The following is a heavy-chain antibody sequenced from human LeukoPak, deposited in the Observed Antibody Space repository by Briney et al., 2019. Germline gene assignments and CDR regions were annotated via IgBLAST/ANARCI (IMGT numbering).Heavy chain of an antibody. V-gene: IGHV3-7*01. J-gene: IGHJ4*02. CDR3: ASQYYDFWSGPEGY. CDR2: IKQDGSEK. CDR1: GFTFSSYW. Sequence: GGSLRLSCAASGFTFSSYWMSWVRQAPGKGLEWVANIKQDGSEKYYVDSVKGRFTISRDNAKNSLYLQMNSLRAEDTAVYYCASQYYDFWSGPEGYWGQGTLVTVSS. D-gene: IGHD3-3*01.